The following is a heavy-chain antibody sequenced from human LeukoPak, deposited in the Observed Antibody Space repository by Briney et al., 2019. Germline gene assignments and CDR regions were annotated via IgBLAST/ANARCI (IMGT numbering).Heavy chain of an antibody. CDR1: GGSISSSSYY. D-gene: IGHD4-17*01. J-gene: IGHJ4*02. CDR2: IYYSGST. CDR3: ARDHTVSRSFDY. Sequence: PSETLSLTCTVSGGSISSSSYYWGWIRQPPGKGLEWIGSIYYSGSTYYNPSLKSRVTISVDTSKNQFSLKLSSVTAADTAVYYCARDHTVSRSFDYWGQGTLVTVSS. V-gene: IGHV4-39*07.